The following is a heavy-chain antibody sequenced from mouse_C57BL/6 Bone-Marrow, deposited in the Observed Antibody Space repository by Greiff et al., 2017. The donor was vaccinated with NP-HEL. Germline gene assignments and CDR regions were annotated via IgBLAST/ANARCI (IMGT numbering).Heavy chain of an antibody. J-gene: IGHJ3*01. D-gene: IGHD2-5*01. CDR1: GFTFSSYA. Sequence: EVKLVESGGGLVKPGGSLKLSCAASGFTFSSYAMSWVRQTPEKRLEWVATISDGGSYTYYPDNVKGRFTISRDNAKNNLYLQMSHLKSEDTAMYYCAREGDYYSNYVGFAYWGQGTLVTVSA. V-gene: IGHV5-4*01. CDR3: AREGDYYSNYVGFAY. CDR2: ISDGGSYT.